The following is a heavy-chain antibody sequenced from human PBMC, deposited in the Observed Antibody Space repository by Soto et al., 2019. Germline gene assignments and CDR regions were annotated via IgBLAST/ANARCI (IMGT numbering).Heavy chain of an antibody. V-gene: IGHV4-39*01. CDR2: IYYSGST. J-gene: IGHJ4*02. D-gene: IGHD2-15*01. CDR1: GGSISSSSYY. Sequence: PSETLSLTCTVSGGSISSSSYYWGWIRQPPGKGLEWIGSIYYSGSTYYNPSLKSRVTISVDTSKNQFSLKLSSVTAADTAVYYCAVEVVEVDYWGQGTLVTVSS. CDR3: AVEVVEVDY.